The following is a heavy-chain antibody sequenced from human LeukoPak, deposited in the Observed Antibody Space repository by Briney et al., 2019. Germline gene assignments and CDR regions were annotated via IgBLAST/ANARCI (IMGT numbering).Heavy chain of an antibody. D-gene: IGHD6-13*01. Sequence: PSEALSLTCTVSGASISSYYWSWIRQPPGKGLEWIGYIYYSGGTNYNPSLESRVIISVDMSKNQFSLKLTSATAADTARYYCASQSYGSSVAYWGQGTLVTVSS. J-gene: IGHJ4*02. CDR2: IYYSGGT. V-gene: IGHV4-59*01. CDR1: GASISSYY. CDR3: ASQSYGSSVAY.